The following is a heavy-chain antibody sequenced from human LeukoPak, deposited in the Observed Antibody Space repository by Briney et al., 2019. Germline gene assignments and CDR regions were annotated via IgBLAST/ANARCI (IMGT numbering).Heavy chain of an antibody. CDR1: GGPISSYY. CDR3: AREGPTGSHDY. Sequence: SETLSLTCTVSGGPISSYYWSWIRQPPGKGLEWIGYIYYSGSTNYNPSLKSRVTISVDTSKNLFSLKLSSVTAADTAVYYCAREGPTGSHDYWGQGTLVTVSS. V-gene: IGHV4-59*01. CDR2: IYYSGST. J-gene: IGHJ4*02. D-gene: IGHD1-26*01.